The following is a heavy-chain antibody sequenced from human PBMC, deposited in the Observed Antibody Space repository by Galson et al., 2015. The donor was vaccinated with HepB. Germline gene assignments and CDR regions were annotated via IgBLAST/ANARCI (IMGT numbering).Heavy chain of an antibody. D-gene: IGHD3-10*01. J-gene: IGHJ4*02. CDR2: INWNGGDT. V-gene: IGHV3-20*04. Sequence: SLRLSCAATGSIFDDYDMSWVRQVPGKGLERVSGINWNGGDTDYADSVKGRFTISRDNAENSLYLQMNSLRAEDTALYYCARDETTMARGVIHKWYSSYWGQGILVTVSS. CDR3: ARDETTMARGVIHKWYSSY. CDR1: GSIFDDYD.